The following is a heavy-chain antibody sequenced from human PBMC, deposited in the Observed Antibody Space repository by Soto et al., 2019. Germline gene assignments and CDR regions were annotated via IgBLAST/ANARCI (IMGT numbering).Heavy chain of an antibody. Sequence: VKVSCKAQGYIFTKYGIGWVRQAPGHGLEWMGLINVYNGDRKVAQKFQDRVSMTTDTATDTAYMELKSLRSGDTAVYYCARLQLGGDRMLNWFDPWGQGTLVTVSS. CDR3: ARLQLGGDRMLNWFDP. CDR2: INVYNGDR. V-gene: IGHV1-18*01. J-gene: IGHJ5*02. CDR1: GYIFTKYG. D-gene: IGHD2-21*02.